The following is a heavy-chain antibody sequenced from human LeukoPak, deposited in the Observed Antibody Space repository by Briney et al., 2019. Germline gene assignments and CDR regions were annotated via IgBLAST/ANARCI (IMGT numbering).Heavy chain of an antibody. V-gene: IGHV4-39*01. CDR3: ARGRYRETQRQSIAAEFDY. D-gene: IGHD6-6*01. CDR2: IYYSGST. Sequence: PSETLSLTCTVSGGSISSSSYYWGWIRQPPGKGLEWIGSIYYSGSTYYNPSLKSRVTISVDTSKNQFSLKLSSVTAADTAVYYCARGRYRETQRQSIAAEFDYWGQGTLVTVSS. CDR1: GGSISSSSYY. J-gene: IGHJ4*02.